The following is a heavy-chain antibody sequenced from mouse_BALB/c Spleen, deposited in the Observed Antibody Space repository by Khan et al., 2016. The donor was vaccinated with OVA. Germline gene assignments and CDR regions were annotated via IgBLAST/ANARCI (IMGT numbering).Heavy chain of an antibody. Sequence: EVELVESGGDVVKPGGSLKLSCAASGFTFSTYGMSWVRQTPDQRLEWVATVSTGGHYTYYPDTVKGRFTISRDNAKNTLYLQMSSLKSEATAMFYCARLAYYYDSEGFAYWGQGTLVTVSA. D-gene: IGHD1-1*01. CDR2: VSTGGHYT. J-gene: IGHJ3*01. V-gene: IGHV5-6*01. CDR1: GFTFSTYG. CDR3: ARLAYYYDSEGFAY.